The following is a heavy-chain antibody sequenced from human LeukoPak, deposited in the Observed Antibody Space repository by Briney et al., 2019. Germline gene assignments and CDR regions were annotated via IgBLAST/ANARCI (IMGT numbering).Heavy chain of an antibody. CDR2: ISYDASNK. J-gene: IGHJ6*04. CDR1: GFTFSSYW. V-gene: IGHV3-30*18. Sequence: AGGSLRLSCAASGFTFSSYWMNWVRQAPGKGLEWVTIISYDASNKYYADSVKGRFTISRDNSKNTLYLQLDSLRPEDTAVYYCAKSRLVAVVAAYMDVWGKGTTVTVSS. D-gene: IGHD2-15*01. CDR3: AKSRLVAVVAAYMDV.